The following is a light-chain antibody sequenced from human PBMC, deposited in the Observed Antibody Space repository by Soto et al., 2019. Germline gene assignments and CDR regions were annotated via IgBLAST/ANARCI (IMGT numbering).Light chain of an antibody. CDR1: SSDVGTYNY. J-gene: IGLJ1*01. Sequence: LTQPASVSGSPGQSITISCTGTSSDVGTYNYVSWYQQHPGKAPKLMIYEVSNRPSGVSNRFSGFKSGNTASLTISGLQAEDEADYYCSSYTSSSTYAFGTGTKVTVL. V-gene: IGLV2-14*01. CDR2: EVS. CDR3: SSYTSSSTYA.